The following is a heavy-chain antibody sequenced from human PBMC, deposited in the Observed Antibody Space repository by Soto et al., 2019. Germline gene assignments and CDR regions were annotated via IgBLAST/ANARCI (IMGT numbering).Heavy chain of an antibody. D-gene: IGHD2-2*02. CDR2: ISGSGGST. CDR1: GFTFSSYA. V-gene: IGHV3-23*01. J-gene: IGHJ5*02. CDR3: AKDRGSGSTRWYNGWFDP. Sequence: EVQLLESGGGLVQPGGSLRLSCAASGFTFSSYAMSWVRQAPGKGLEWVSTISGSGGSTYDADSVKGRFTISRDNSXXTXXLQMNSLRAEETAVYYCAKDRGSGSTRWYNGWFDPWGQGTLVTVSS.